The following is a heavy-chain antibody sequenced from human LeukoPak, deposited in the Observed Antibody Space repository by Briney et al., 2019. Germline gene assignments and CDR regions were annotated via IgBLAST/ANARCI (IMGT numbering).Heavy chain of an antibody. CDR2: ISGSGVST. J-gene: IGHJ4*02. V-gene: IGHV3-23*01. CDR1: GFTFSSTA. CDR3: ARCAQVGSTSCSFDY. D-gene: IGHD2-2*01. Sequence: GGSLRLSCAASGFTFSSTAMSWVRQAPGKGLEWVSAISGSGVSTYYADSVKGRFTISRDNSKYTLYLQMNSLRAEDTAVYYCARCAQVGSTSCSFDYWGQGTLVTVSS.